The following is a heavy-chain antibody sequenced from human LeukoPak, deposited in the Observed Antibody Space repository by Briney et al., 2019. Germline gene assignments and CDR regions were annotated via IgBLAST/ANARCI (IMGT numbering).Heavy chain of an antibody. Sequence: PGRSLRLSCAASGFTFSSYAMHWVRQAPGKGLEWVSHITASGTAMFYADSVKGRFTISRDNAKNSLYLQMNSLRDEDTAVYYCASSGSYRFDYWGQGTLVTVSS. J-gene: IGHJ4*02. CDR3: ASSGSYRFDY. CDR2: ITASGTAM. CDR1: GFTFSSYA. V-gene: IGHV3-48*02. D-gene: IGHD1-26*01.